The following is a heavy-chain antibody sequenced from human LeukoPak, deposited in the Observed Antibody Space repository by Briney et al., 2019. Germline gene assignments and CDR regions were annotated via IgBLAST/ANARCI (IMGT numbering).Heavy chain of an antibody. V-gene: IGHV1-69*01. J-gene: IGHJ5*02. CDR2: IIPIFGTA. Sequence: ASVTVSCKASGGTFSSYAISWVRQAPGQGLEWMGGIIPIFGTANYAQKFQGRVTITADESTSTAYMELSSLRSEDTAVYYCARDVGSSWSRWFDPWGQGTLVTVSS. CDR1: GGTFSSYA. D-gene: IGHD6-13*01. CDR3: ARDVGSSWSRWFDP.